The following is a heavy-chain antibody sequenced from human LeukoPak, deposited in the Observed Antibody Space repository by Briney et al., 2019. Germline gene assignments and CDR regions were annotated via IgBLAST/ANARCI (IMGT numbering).Heavy chain of an antibody. V-gene: IGHV3-9*01. CDR2: ISWNSGSI. Sequence: GGSLRLSCAASGFTFDDYAMHWVRQAPGKGLEWVSGISWNSGSIGYADSVKGRFTISRDNAKNSLYLQMNSLRAEDTAVYYCARDRSSGYYPYSFDYWGQGTLVTVSS. J-gene: IGHJ4*02. CDR3: ARDRSSGYYPYSFDY. D-gene: IGHD3-22*01. CDR1: GFTFDDYA.